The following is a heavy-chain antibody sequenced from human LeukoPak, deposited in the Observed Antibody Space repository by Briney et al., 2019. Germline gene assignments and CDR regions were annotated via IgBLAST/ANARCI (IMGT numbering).Heavy chain of an antibody. CDR1: GFNFSRYW. D-gene: IGHD3-10*01. J-gene: IGHJ4*02. CDR3: AKDRGWTTFDS. Sequence: GGSLRLSCAASGFNFSRYWMTWVRQAPGEGLEFVVNIKQDGSVINYVDSVKGRFTISRDNAKNSVHLQMNSLRVEDTAVYYCAKDRGWTTFDSWGQGTLVAVSS. V-gene: IGHV3-7*01. CDR2: IKQDGSVI.